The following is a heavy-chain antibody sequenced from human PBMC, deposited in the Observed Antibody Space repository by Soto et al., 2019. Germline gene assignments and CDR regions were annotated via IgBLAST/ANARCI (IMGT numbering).Heavy chain of an antibody. D-gene: IGHD4-17*01. CDR3: ARSRDDYGDYGYYYYYYMDV. V-gene: IGHV5-51*01. J-gene: IGHJ6*03. Sequence: GESLKISCKGSGYSFTSYWIGWVRQMPGKGLEWMGIIYPGDSDTRYSPSFQGQVTISADKSISTAYLQWSSLKASDTAMYYCARSRDDYGDYGYYYYYYMDVWGKGTTVTVSS. CDR2: IYPGDSDT. CDR1: GYSFTSYW.